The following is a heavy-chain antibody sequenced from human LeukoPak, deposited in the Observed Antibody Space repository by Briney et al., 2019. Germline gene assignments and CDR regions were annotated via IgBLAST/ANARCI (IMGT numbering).Heavy chain of an antibody. CDR3: ARGVAVAGSSGVNFDY. CDR1: GYTFTGYY. CDR2: INPKSGGT. Sequence: ASVKVSCKSSGYTFTGYYLHWVRQAPGQGLEWMGWINPKSGGTHFAQKFQGRVTMTGDTSIFTVYMELSRLRSDDTAVYFCARGVAVAGSSGVNFDYWGQGTLVTVSS. J-gene: IGHJ4*02. D-gene: IGHD6-19*01. V-gene: IGHV1-2*02.